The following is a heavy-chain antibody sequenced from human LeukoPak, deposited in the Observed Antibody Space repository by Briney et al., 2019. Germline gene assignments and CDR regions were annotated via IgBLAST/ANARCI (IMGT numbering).Heavy chain of an antibody. CDR1: GFTFNNYA. D-gene: IGHD5-18*01. CDR2: ISGSGGST. V-gene: IGHV3-23*01. J-gene: IGHJ3*01. CDR3: TKTRYSYGNDGFDL. Sequence: GKSLRLSCAASGFTFNNYAMSWVRQAPGKGLEWVSDISGSGGSTYYADSVKGRFSISRDNSKSTLFLQMNSLRADDTAVYYCTKTRYSYGNDGFDLWGQGTMVTVSS.